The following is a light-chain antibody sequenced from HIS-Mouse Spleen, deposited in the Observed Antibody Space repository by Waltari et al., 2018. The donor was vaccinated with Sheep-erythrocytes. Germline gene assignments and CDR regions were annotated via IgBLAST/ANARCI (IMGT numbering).Light chain of an antibody. V-gene: IGLV2-23*01. J-gene: IGLJ3*02. CDR1: SSDVGSYNL. Sequence: QSALTQPASVSGSPGQSITISCTGTSSDVGSYNLVSWYQQHPGNAPKLMIYEGSKRPSVVSNRVAGSKSGNTASLTISGLQAEDEADYYCCSYAGSSTPWVFGGGTKLTVL. CDR2: EGS. CDR3: CSYAGSSTPWV.